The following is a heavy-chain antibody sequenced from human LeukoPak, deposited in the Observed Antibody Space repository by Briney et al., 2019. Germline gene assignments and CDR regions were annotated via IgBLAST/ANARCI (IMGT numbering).Heavy chain of an antibody. Sequence: PSETLSLTCTVSGGSISSGSYYWSWIRQPAGKGLEWIGRISTSGSTNYNPSLKSRVTISVDTSKNQFSLKLSSVTAADTAVYYCARHVLSRLIYFDYWGQGTLVTVSS. CDR3: ARHVLSRLIYFDY. V-gene: IGHV4-61*02. CDR1: GGSISSGSYY. D-gene: IGHD3-10*02. J-gene: IGHJ4*02. CDR2: ISTSGST.